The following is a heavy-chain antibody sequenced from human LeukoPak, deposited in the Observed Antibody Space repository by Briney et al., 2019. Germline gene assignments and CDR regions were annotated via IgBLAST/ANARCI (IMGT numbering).Heavy chain of an antibody. V-gene: IGHV3-15*01. D-gene: IGHD2-21*01. CDR2: IKSRTDGGTT. CDR3: TTEGRSTGEFDY. J-gene: IGHJ4*02. Sequence: NAGGSLRLSCAASGFTFSSYSMNWVRQAPGKGLEWVGRIKSRTDGGTTDYAAPVKGRFTISRDDSKNTLYLQMNSLKTEDTAVYYCTTEGRSTGEFDYWGQGTLVTVSS. CDR1: GFTFSSYS.